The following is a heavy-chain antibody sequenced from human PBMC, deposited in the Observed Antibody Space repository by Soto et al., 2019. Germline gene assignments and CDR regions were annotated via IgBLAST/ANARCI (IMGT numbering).Heavy chain of an antibody. J-gene: IGHJ4*02. D-gene: IGHD6-6*01. CDR2: ISNDGSNK. Sequence: PGGSLRLSCAASGFTFSNYGMHWVRQAPGKGLEWVAVISNDGSNKYYADSVKGRFTISRDNSKNTLYLQMNSLRAEDTAVYYCANGGSLEYSSIKGYWGQGTLVTVSS. V-gene: IGHV3-30*18. CDR3: ANGGSLEYSSIKGY. CDR1: GFTFSNYG.